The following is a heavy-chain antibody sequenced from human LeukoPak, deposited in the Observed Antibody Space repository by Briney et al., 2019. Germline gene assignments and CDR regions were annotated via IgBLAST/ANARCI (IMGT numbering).Heavy chain of an antibody. D-gene: IGHD5-24*01. J-gene: IGHJ6*02. Sequence: PRRSPRHSFAASGLTFSSHGMNRVRQDPRKRLEWVAVILDDGSNKYYADSVKGRFTISRDNSKNMLYLQMNSLRAEDTAVYYCARKGDGYIGYGMDVWGQGTTVTVSS. CDR1: GLTFSSHG. CDR2: ILDDGSNK. CDR3: ARKGDGYIGYGMDV. V-gene: IGHV3-30*03.